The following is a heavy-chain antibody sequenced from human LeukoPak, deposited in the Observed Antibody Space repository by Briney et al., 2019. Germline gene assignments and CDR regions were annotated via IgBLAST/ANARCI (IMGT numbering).Heavy chain of an antibody. J-gene: IGHJ4*02. V-gene: IGHV3-9*01. CDR1: GFTFSSYA. D-gene: IGHD6-13*01. Sequence: GGSLRLSCAASGFTFSSYAMSWVRQAPGKGLEWVSGISWNSGSIGYADSVKGRFTISRDNAKNSLYLQMNSLRAEDTALYYCAKDPGIAAAGPPDYWGQGTLVTVSS. CDR2: ISWNSGSI. CDR3: AKDPGIAAAGPPDY.